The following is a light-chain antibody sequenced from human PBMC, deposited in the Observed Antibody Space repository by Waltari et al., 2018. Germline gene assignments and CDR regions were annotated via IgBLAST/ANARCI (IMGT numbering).Light chain of an antibody. CDR2: DVS. CDR1: SSDVGGYHY. V-gene: IGLV2-11*01. Sequence: QSALTQPRSVSGSPGQSVTISCTGTSSDVGGYHYVSWYQQHPGKAPKLMIYDVSKRPSGVPDRFSGSKSGNTASLTISGLLAEDEADYYCCSYAGSYTYVFGTGTKVTVL. CDR3: CSYAGSYTYV. J-gene: IGLJ1*01.